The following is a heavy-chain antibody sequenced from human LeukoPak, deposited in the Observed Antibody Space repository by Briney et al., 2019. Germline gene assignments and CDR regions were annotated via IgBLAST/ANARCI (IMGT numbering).Heavy chain of an antibody. D-gene: IGHD3-22*01. CDR1: GFTFSSYS. CDR2: ISSSSSYI. Sequence: PGGSLRLSCAASGFTFSSYSMNCVRQAPGKGLEWVSSISSSSSYIYYADSVKGRFTISRDNAKNSLYLQMNSLRAEDTAVYYCAREDYYDSSGNPGIDYWGQGTLVTVSS. CDR3: AREDYYDSSGNPGIDY. V-gene: IGHV3-21*01. J-gene: IGHJ4*02.